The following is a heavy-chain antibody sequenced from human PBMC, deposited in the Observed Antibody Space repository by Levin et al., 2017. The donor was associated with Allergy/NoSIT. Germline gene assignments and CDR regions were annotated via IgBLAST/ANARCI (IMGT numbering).Heavy chain of an antibody. CDR3: ARGSLRGVRGLGY. CDR2: INHSGST. CDR1: GGSFSGYY. Sequence: SQTLSLTCAVYGGSFSGYYWSWIRQPPGKGLEWIGEINHSGSTNYNPSLKSRVTISVDTSKNQFSLKLSSVTAADTAVYYCARGSLRGVRGLGYWGQGTLVTVSS. D-gene: IGHD3-10*01. J-gene: IGHJ4*02. V-gene: IGHV4-34*01.